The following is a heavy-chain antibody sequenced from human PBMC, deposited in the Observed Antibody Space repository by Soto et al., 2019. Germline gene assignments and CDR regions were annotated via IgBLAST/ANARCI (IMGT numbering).Heavy chain of an antibody. CDR3: ARGPTMVRGVILYYVDY. V-gene: IGHV4-34*01. J-gene: IGHJ4*02. CDR1: GGSFSGYY. CDR2: INHSGST. Sequence: SETLSLTCAVYGGSFSGYYWSWIRQPPGKGLEWIGEINHSGSTNYNPSLKSRVTISVDTSKNQFSLKLSSVTAADTAVYYCARGPTMVRGVILYYVDYWGQGTLVTVSS. D-gene: IGHD3-10*01.